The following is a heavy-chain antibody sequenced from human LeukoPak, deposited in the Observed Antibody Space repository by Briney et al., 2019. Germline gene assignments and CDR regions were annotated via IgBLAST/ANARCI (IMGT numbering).Heavy chain of an antibody. D-gene: IGHD3-22*01. V-gene: IGHV4-4*02. CDR1: GGSISSSNW. J-gene: IGHJ4*02. CDR2: IYHSGST. CDR3: ARAPLYYYDSSGQYYFDY. Sequence: SETLSLTCAVSGGSISSSNWWSWVRQPPGKGLEWTGEIYHSGSTNYNPSLKSRVTISVDKSKNQFSLKLSSVTAADTAVYYCARAPLYYYDSSGQYYFDYWGQGTLVTVSS.